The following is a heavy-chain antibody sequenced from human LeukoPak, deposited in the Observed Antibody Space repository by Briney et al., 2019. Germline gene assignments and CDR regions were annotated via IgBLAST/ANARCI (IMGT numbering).Heavy chain of an antibody. V-gene: IGHV3-30*02. D-gene: IGHD3-22*01. CDR2: IRYDGSNK. CDR3: AKGDYYDSSGQNYFDY. J-gene: IGHJ4*02. Sequence: GGSLRLSCATSGFTFSSYWMSWVRQTPGKGLEWVAFIRYDGSNKYYADSVKGRFTLSRDNSKNTLYLQMNSLRAEDTAVYYCAKGDYYDSSGQNYFDYWGQGTLVTVSS. CDR1: GFTFSSYW.